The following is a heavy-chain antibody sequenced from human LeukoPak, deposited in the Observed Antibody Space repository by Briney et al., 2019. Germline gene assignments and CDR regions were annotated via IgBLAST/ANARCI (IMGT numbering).Heavy chain of an antibody. CDR3: ARGTYGGNSGDTFDI. V-gene: IGHV3-30*03. Sequence: PGGSLRLSCAASGFTFSSYGMHWVRQAPGKGLEWVAVISYDGSNKYYADSVKGRFTISRDNSKNTLYLQMNSLRAEDTAVYYCARGTYGGNSGDTFDIWGQGTMVTVSS. D-gene: IGHD4-23*01. J-gene: IGHJ3*02. CDR1: GFTFSSYG. CDR2: ISYDGSNK.